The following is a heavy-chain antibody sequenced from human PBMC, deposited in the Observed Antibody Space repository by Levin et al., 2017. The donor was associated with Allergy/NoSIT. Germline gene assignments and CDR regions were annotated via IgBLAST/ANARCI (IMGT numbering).Heavy chain of an antibody. Sequence: GSLRLSCAVYGGSFSGYYWSWIRQPPGKGLEWIGEINHSGSTNYNPSLKSRVTISVDTSKNQFSLKLSSVTAADTAVYYCARDDFWTHYFDYWGQGTLVTVSS. CDR3: ARDDFWTHYFDY. V-gene: IGHV4-34*01. CDR1: GGSFSGYY. J-gene: IGHJ4*02. D-gene: IGHD3-3*01. CDR2: INHSGST.